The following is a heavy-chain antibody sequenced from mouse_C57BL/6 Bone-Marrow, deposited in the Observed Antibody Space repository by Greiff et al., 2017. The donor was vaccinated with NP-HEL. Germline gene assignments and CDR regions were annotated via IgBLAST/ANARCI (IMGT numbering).Heavy chain of an antibody. D-gene: IGHD2-4*01. CDR2: IWSGGST. V-gene: IGHV2-2*01. CDR3: ARNDYDYFDY. J-gene: IGHJ2*01. Sequence: QVQLKESGPGLVQPSQSLSITCTASGFSLTSYGVHWVRQSPGKGLEWLGVIWSGGSTDYNAAFISSLSISKDNSKSQVFFKMNSLQADDTAICYCARNDYDYFDYWGQGTTLTVSS. CDR1: GFSLTSYG.